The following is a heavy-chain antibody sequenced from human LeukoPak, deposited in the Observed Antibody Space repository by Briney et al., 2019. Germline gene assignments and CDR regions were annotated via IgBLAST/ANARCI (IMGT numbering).Heavy chain of an antibody. V-gene: IGHV3-21*01. CDR1: GFTFSSYS. Sequence: GGSLRLSCAASGFTFSSYSMNWVRQAPGEGLEWVSSISSSSSYIYYADSVKGRFTISRDNAKNSLYLQMNSLRAEDTAVYYCAAEYSGYDILFDYWGQGTLVTVSS. J-gene: IGHJ4*02. CDR3: AAEYSGYDILFDY. CDR2: ISSSSSYI. D-gene: IGHD5-12*01.